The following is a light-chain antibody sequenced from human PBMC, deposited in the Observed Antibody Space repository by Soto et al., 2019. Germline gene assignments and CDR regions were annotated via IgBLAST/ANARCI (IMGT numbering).Light chain of an antibody. CDR3: QQANSSPIT. CDR1: QGISNW. Sequence: DLPMTQSPSSVSASVGDRVTITCRASQGISNWLAWYQQKPGKAPKFLIYAASSLQSGVPSRFSASGSGTDVTLTINSLQPEDFATYYCQQANSSPITFGQGTRLEIK. CDR2: AAS. J-gene: IGKJ5*01. V-gene: IGKV1D-12*01.